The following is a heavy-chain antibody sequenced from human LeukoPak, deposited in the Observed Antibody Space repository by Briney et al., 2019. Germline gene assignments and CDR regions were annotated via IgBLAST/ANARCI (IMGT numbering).Heavy chain of an antibody. CDR2: IYNSGST. V-gene: IGHV4-38-2*01. Sequence: PSETLSLTPVVSGYSLSIGYYCGWFRQPPGKGLEWIGSIYNSGSTHYNPSLKSRVTISVDRPKNQLSLKLSSVTAADTAVYYCAADCSGGSCYAGYNSFDPWGQGTLVIVSS. CDR1: GYSLSIGYY. CDR3: AADCSGGSCYAGYNSFDP. D-gene: IGHD2-15*01. J-gene: IGHJ5*02.